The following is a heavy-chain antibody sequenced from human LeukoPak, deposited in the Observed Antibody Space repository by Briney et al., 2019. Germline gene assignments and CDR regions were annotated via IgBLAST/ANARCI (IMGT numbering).Heavy chain of an antibody. CDR2: ISGSGGST. CDR3: YPRVPTAFDP. D-gene: IGHD2-2*01. Sequence: GGSLRLSCAASGFTFSNYALSWVRQAPGKGLEWVSAISGSGGSTYYADSVKGRFTISRDNSKNTLYLQMNSLRAEDTAVYYCYPRVPTAFDPWGQGTLVTVSS. V-gene: IGHV3-23*01. J-gene: IGHJ5*02. CDR1: GFTFSNYA.